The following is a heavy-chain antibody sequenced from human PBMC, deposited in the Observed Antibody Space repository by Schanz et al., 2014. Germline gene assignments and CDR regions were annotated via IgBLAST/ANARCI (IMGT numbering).Heavy chain of an antibody. CDR2: IYHSGRT. D-gene: IGHD5-12*01. CDR3: ARGDISGYNGGLMDT. J-gene: IGHJ5*02. CDR1: GGSITSSGFY. V-gene: IGHV4-61*05. Sequence: QVQLQESGPRLVKPSETLSLICTVSGGSITSSGFYWAWIRQPPGKGLAWIGEIYHSGRTNYDPSLKSRVTISMDNTNNQLSLKVSSVTAADTAIYYCARGDISGYNGGLMDTWGQGTLVTVSS.